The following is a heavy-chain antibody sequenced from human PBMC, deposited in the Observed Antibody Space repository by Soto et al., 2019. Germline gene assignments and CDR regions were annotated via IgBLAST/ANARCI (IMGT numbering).Heavy chain of an antibody. J-gene: IGHJ6*02. CDR3: ATADSSGRPFYYYYGMDV. CDR1: GYTLTELS. Sequence: GASVKVSCQVSGYTLTELSMHWVRQAPGKGLEWMGGFDPEDGETIYAQKFQGRVTMTEDTSTDTAYMELSSLRSEDTAVYYCATADSSGRPFYYYYGMDVWGQGTTVTVSS. CDR2: FDPEDGET. D-gene: IGHD3-22*01. V-gene: IGHV1-24*01.